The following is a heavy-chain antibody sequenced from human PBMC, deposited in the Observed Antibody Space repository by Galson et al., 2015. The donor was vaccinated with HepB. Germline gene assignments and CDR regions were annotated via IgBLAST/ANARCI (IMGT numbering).Heavy chain of an antibody. D-gene: IGHD1-26*01. J-gene: IGHJ4*02. CDR2: ISANGGST. CDR1: GFTFSSYA. V-gene: IGHV3-23*01. CDR3: AKDREGSEADYFDH. Sequence: SLRLSCAASGFTFSSYAMTWVRQAPGKGLEWVSAISANGGSTYYADSVKGRFTISRDNSKNTLYLQMNSLRVEDTAVFYWAKDREGSEADYFDHWGQGTLVTVSS.